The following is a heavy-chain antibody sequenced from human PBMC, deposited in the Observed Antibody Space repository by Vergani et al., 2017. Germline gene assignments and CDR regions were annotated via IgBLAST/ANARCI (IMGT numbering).Heavy chain of an antibody. Sequence: VQLVESGGGLVQPGRSLRLSCAASGFTFDDYAMHWVRQAPGKGLEWVAVISYDGSNKYYADSVKGRFTISRDNSKNTLYLQMNSLRAEDTAVYYCAKDVLYDSSGYYYFYYGMDVWGQGTTVTVSS. CDR1: GFTFDDYA. CDR2: ISYDGSNK. CDR3: AKDVLYDSSGYYYFYYGMDV. D-gene: IGHD3-22*01. J-gene: IGHJ6*02. V-gene: IGHV3-30*18.